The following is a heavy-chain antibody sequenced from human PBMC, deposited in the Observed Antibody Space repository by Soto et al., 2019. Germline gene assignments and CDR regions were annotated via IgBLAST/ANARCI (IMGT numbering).Heavy chain of an antibody. CDR1: GGAVSSGSYY. CDR2: IDYSGST. V-gene: IGHV4-61*01. J-gene: IGHJ5*02. Sequence: SETLSLTCTVSGGAVSSGSYYWSWIRQPPGKGLEWIVYIDYSGSTNYNPSLKSRVAISLDTSNKQFSLKLSSVTGSYTAVYYCANSHGSGRHLGGWFDPWGQGTLVTVSS. D-gene: IGHD3-10*01. CDR3: ANSHGSGRHLGGWFDP.